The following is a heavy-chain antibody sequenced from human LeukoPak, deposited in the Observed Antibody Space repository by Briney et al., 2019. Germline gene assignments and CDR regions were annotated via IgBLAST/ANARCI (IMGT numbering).Heavy chain of an antibody. CDR2: IIPIFGTA. Sequence: SVKVSCKASGGTFSSYAISWVRQAPGQGLEWMGGIIPIFGTANYAQKFQGRVTITADKSTSTAYKELSSLRSEDTAVYYCARERGNWNDKAFDIWGQGTMVTVSS. J-gene: IGHJ3*02. CDR3: ARERGNWNDKAFDI. D-gene: IGHD1-20*01. V-gene: IGHV1-69*06. CDR1: GGTFSSYA.